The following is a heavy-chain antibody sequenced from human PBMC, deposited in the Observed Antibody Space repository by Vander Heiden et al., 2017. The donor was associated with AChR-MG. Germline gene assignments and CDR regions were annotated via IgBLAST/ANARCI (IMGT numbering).Heavy chain of an antibody. J-gene: IGHJ3*02. V-gene: IGHV3-21*01. Sequence: EVQLVEYGGGLVKPGGSRRLSCAASGFTFSSYNMNWVRQAHVKGLACVSSITSSSTSIHYADSVKGRFTISRDNAKNSLYLQMNSLRAEDTAVYYCARDVRSCSGGSCYHDAFDMWGQGTVVTVSS. D-gene: IGHD2-15*01. CDR1: GFTFSSYN. CDR2: ITSSSTSI. CDR3: ARDVRSCSGGSCYHDAFDM.